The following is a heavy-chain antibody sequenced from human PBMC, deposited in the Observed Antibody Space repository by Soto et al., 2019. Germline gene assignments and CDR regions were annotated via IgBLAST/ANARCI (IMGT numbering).Heavy chain of an antibody. CDR2: ISGSGGST. CDR1: GFTFSSYA. D-gene: IGHD3-10*01. Sequence: EVQLLESGGGLVQPGGSLRLSCAASGFTFSSYAMSWVRQAPGKGLEWVSAISGSGGSTYYADSVKGRFTISRDNSKNTLYLQMNSLRAEDTAVYCCAKDRHYYYGSGSYYLDWFDPWGQGTLVTVSS. V-gene: IGHV3-23*01. CDR3: AKDRHYYYGSGSYYLDWFDP. J-gene: IGHJ5*02.